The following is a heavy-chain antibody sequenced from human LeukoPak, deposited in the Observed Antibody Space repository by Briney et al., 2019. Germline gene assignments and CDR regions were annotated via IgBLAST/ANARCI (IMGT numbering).Heavy chain of an antibody. V-gene: IGHV4-38-2*02. D-gene: IGHD6-13*01. Sequence: SETLSHTCTVSGYSISSGYYWGWIRQPPGKGLEWIGSIYHSGSTYYNPSLKSRVTISVDTSKNQFSLKLSSVTAADTAVYYCARDMIAAASGDYWGQGTQVTVSS. CDR3: ARDMIAAASGDY. CDR1: GYSISSGYY. J-gene: IGHJ4*02. CDR2: IYHSGST.